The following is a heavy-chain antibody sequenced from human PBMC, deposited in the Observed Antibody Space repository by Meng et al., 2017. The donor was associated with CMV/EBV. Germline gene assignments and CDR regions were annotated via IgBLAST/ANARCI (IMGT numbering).Heavy chain of an antibody. D-gene: IGHD2-2*01. V-gene: IGHV3-48*03. J-gene: IGHJ6*02. Sequence: GESLKISCAASGFTFSSYEMNWVRQAPGKGLEWVSYISSSGSTIYYADSVKGRFTISRDNAKNSLYLQMNSLRAEDTAVYYCARDPLIVVVPAAKYYYGMDVWGQGTTVTVSS. CDR2: ISSSGSTI. CDR3: ARDPLIVVVPAAKYYYGMDV. CDR1: GFTFSSYE.